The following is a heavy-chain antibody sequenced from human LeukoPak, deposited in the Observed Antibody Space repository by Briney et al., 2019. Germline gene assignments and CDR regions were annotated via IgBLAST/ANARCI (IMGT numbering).Heavy chain of an antibody. CDR1: GLTFSNAW. CDR3: TTDPGSGSSQKIGY. D-gene: IGHD3-10*01. V-gene: IGHV3-15*01. CDR2: IKSKTDGGTT. Sequence: GGSLRLSCAASGLTFSNAWMSWVRQAPGKGMEWVGRIKSKTDGGTTDYAAPVKGRFTISRDDSKNTMYLQMNSLKTEDTAVYYCTTDPGSGSSQKIGYWGQGTLVTVSS. J-gene: IGHJ4*02.